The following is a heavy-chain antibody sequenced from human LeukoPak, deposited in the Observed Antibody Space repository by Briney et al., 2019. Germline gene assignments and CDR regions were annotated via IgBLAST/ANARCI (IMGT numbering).Heavy chain of an antibody. CDR3: ARGGGEHTSGYYFGY. D-gene: IGHD3-3*01. CDR2: IYPGDSDT. V-gene: IGHV5-51*01. CDR1: GYSFTSYW. Sequence: GESLKISCKGSGYSFTSYWIGWVRQMPGKGLEWMGNIYPGDSDTRYNPSFQDQVTISADKSISTAYLQWSSLKASDTAMYYCARGGGEHTSGYYFGYWGQGTLVTVSS. J-gene: IGHJ4*02.